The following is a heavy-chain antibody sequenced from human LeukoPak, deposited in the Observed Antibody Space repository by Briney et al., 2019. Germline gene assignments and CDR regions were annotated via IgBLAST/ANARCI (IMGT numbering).Heavy chain of an antibody. CDR2: IIPVVGAA. CDR1: GGTFSSYA. Sequence: SLKVSCTASGGTFSSYAISWVRQAPGQGLEWMGGIIPVVGAANYAQTFQGRVTITADKSTSTAYMELSSLRAEDTAVYYCARSTIFGVVIAYYYYMDVWGKGTTVTVSS. CDR3: ARSTIFGVVIAYYYYMDV. V-gene: IGHV1-69*06. J-gene: IGHJ6*03. D-gene: IGHD3-3*01.